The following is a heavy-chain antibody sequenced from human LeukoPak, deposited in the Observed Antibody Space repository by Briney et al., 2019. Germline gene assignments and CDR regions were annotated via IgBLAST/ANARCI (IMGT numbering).Heavy chain of an antibody. CDR3: ASGRVYYGMDV. V-gene: IGHV4-34*01. Sequence: YPSETLSLTCAVYGGSFSGYYWSWIRQPPGKGLEWIGEINHSGSTNYNPSLKSRVTISVDTSKNQFSLKLSSVAAADTAGYYCASGRVYYGMDVWGQGTTVTVSS. J-gene: IGHJ6*02. CDR1: GGSFSGYY. CDR2: INHSGST.